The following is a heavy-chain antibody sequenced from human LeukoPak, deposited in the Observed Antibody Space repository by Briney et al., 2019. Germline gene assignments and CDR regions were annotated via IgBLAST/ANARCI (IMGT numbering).Heavy chain of an antibody. J-gene: IGHJ4*02. CDR2: INITTGNP. CDR1: GYVLTSYE. CDR3: ARTVLGATGYFDY. Sequence: ASVKVSCKASGYVLTSYEMNWVRQAPGQGLEWMGWINITTGNPTYAQGFTGRFVFSLDTSVSTTYLQISSLKAEDTAVYYCARTVLGATGYFDYWGQGTLVTVSS. V-gene: IGHV7-4-1*02. D-gene: IGHD1-26*01.